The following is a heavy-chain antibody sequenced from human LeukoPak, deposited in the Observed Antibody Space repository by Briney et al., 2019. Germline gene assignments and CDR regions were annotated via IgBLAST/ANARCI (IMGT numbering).Heavy chain of an antibody. D-gene: IGHD6-6*01. CDR1: GGSISSYY. J-gene: IGHJ6*02. CDR2: IYTTGST. Sequence: PSETLSLTCTVSGGSISSYYWSWIRQPAGKGLEWIGRIYTTGSTSYNPSLRSRVTMSVDTSKNQFSLKLSSVTAADTAVYYCARGHSTSSSYFCNGMDVWGQGTTVTVSS. V-gene: IGHV4-4*07. CDR3: ARGHSTSSSYFCNGMDV.